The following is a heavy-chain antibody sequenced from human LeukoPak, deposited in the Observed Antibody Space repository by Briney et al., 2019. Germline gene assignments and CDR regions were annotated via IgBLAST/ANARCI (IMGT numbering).Heavy chain of an antibody. CDR1: GGSISSYY. V-gene: IGHV4-59*01. Sequence: SETLSLTCTVSGGSISSYYWSWIRQPPGKGLEWIGYIYYSGSTNYNPSLKSRVTISVDTSKNQFSLDLYFVTSADTAVYYCARLPMVRGVTEYYFDYWGQGSLVTVSS. CDR2: IYYSGST. J-gene: IGHJ4*02. CDR3: ARLPMVRGVTEYYFDY. D-gene: IGHD3-10*01.